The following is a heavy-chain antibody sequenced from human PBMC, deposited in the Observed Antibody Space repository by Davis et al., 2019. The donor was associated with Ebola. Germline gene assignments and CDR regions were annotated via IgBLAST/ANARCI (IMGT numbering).Heavy chain of an antibody. CDR2: IIPVLGVP. Sequence: SVKVSCKASGGTFSNYGISWVRQAPGQGLEWMGRIIPVLGVPNYAQKFQGRVTITADKSTSTAYMELSSLGSDDTAMYYCARGREMVAMNNYYGMDVWGQGTTVTVSS. D-gene: IGHD5-24*01. V-gene: IGHV1-69*04. CDR1: GGTFSNYG. J-gene: IGHJ6*02. CDR3: ARGREMVAMNNYYGMDV.